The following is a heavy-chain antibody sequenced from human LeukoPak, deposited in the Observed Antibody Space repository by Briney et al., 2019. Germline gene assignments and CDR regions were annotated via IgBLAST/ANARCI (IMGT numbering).Heavy chain of an antibody. CDR2: ISGDSVHK. V-gene: IGHV3-21*01. CDR3: AELGITMIGGV. CDR1: GFTFSLSS. J-gene: IGHJ6*04. Sequence: GGSLRLSCTASGFTFSLSSVNWVRQAPGKGLEWVSSISGDSVHKIYADSVKGRFTISRDNAKNSLYLQMNSLRAEDTAVYYCAELGITMIGGVWGKGTTVTISS. D-gene: IGHD3-10*02.